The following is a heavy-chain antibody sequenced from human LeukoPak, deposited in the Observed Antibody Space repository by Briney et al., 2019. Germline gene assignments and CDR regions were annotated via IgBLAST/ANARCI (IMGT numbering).Heavy chain of an antibody. J-gene: IGHJ6*02. CDR2: IIPIFGTA. V-gene: IGHV1-69*13. CDR1: GGTFSSYA. Sequence: ASVKVSCKASGGTFSSYAISWVRQAPGQGLEWMGWIIPIFGTANYAQKFQGRVTITADESTSTAYMELSSLRSEDTAVYYCARALTAARPGSVDYYYGMNVWGQGTTVTVSS. CDR3: ARALTAARPGSVDYYYGMNV. D-gene: IGHD6-6*01.